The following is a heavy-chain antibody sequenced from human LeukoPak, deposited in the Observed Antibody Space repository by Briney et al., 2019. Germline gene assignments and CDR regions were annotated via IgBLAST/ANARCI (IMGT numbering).Heavy chain of an antibody. J-gene: IGHJ2*01. CDR3: ARDRSLGVWYFDL. CDR2: IYYSGSS. CDR1: GGSISSYY. Sequence: SETLSLTCTVSGGSISSYYWSWIRQPPGKGLEWIGYIYYSGSSDYNPSLKSRVTVSVDTSKNQFSLELSSVTAADTAVYYCARDRSLGVWYFDLWGRGTLVTVSS. V-gene: IGHV4-59*01.